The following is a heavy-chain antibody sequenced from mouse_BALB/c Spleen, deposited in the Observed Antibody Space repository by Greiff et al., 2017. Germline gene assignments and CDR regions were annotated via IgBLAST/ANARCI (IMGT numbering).Heavy chain of an antibody. CDR2: IWGDGST. CDR3: ARDVLWLRQGWYFEV. Sequence: VQRVESGPGLVAPSQSLSITCTVSGFSLTGYGVNWVRQPPGKGLEWLGMIWGDGSTDYNSALKSRLSISKDNSKSQVFLKMNSLQTDDTARYYCARDVLWLRQGWYFEVWGAGTTVTVSS. D-gene: IGHD2-2*01. J-gene: IGHJ1*01. CDR1: GFSLTGYG. V-gene: IGHV2-6-7*01.